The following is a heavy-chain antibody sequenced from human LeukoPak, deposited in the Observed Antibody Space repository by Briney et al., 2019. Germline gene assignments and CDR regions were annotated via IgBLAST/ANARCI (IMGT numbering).Heavy chain of an antibody. D-gene: IGHD6-19*01. V-gene: IGHV4-34*01. CDR1: GGSFSGYY. CDR3: ARGGIAVEDGMDV. J-gene: IGHJ6*02. CDR2: INHSGST. Sequence: SETLSLTCAVYGGSFSGYYWSWIRQPPGKGLEWIEEINHSGSTNYNPSLKSRVTISVDTSKNQFSLKLSSVTAADTAVYYCARGGIAVEDGMDVWGQGTTVTVSS.